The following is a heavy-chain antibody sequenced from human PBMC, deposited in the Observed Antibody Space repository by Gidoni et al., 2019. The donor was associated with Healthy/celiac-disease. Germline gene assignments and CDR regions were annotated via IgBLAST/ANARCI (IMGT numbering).Heavy chain of an antibody. CDR3: AKDLGFLDRSSWYGY. CDR2: ISGNGGSS. J-gene: IGHJ4*02. CDR1: GCTFSSYA. V-gene: IGHV3-23*01. D-gene: IGHD6-13*01. Sequence: EVKLLESGGGLVQPGGSLRPPCAASGCTFSSYAMSWVRQAPGKGLEWVSAISGNGGSSYYAVSVKGRFPISRDNSKNTLYLQMDSLRAEDTAVYYCAKDLGFLDRSSWYGYWGQGTLVTVSS.